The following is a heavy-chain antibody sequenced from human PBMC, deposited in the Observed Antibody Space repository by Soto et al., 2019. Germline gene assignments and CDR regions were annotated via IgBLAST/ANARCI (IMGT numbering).Heavy chain of an antibody. CDR1: GGFFSRYD. CDR2: INHSGST. J-gene: IGHJ4*02. CDR3: ARAAPRYCSGGSCCSGRDD. D-gene: IGHD2-15*01. V-gene: IGHV4-34*01. Sequence: SEARCLSWGGYGGFFSRYDLSVIRQPPGKGLEWVGEINHSGSTNYNPSLKSRVTISVDTSKNQFSLKLSSVTAADTAVYYCARAAPRYCSGGSCCSGRDDWGQGTLVTVSS.